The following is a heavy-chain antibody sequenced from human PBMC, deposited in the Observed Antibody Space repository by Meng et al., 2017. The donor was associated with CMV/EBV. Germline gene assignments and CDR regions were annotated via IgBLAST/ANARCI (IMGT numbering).Heavy chain of an antibody. Sequence: QVELEEPGPGLVKPSEPLSLTCTVSGGSISSYYWSWIRQPAGKGLEWIGRIYTSGSTNYNPSLKSRVTMSVDTSKNQFSLKLSSVTAADTAVYYCARGGLYYYDSSGHFDYWGQGTLVTVSS. CDR2: IYTSGST. V-gene: IGHV4-4*07. CDR3: ARGGLYYYDSSGHFDY. D-gene: IGHD3-22*01. CDR1: GGSISSYY. J-gene: IGHJ4*02.